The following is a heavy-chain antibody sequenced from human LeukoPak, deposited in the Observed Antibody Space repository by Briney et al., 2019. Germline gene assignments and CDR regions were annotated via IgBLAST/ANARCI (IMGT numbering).Heavy chain of an antibody. V-gene: IGHV3-21*01. CDR1: GFSFSSHG. D-gene: IGHD6-6*01. Sequence: GGTLRLSCVASGFSFSSHGMSWVRQAPGKGLEWVSSISGSSSYIYYADSVKGRLTISRDNAKNSLYLQMNSLRVEDRAVYYCARGSSNVAARNNWFDPWGQGTLVTVSS. CDR2: ISGSSSYI. J-gene: IGHJ5*02. CDR3: ARGSSNVAARNNWFDP.